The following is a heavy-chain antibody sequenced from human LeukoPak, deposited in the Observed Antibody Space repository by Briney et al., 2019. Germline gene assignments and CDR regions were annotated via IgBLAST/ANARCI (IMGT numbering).Heavy chain of an antibody. CDR3: ASGAYSFYYMDV. Sequence: PSETLSLTCTVSGGSISSSSYYWGWIRQPPGKGLEWIGSIYYSGSTYYNPSLKSRVTISVDTSKNQFSLKLSSVTAADTAVYYCASGAYSFYYMDVWGKGTTVTISS. CDR2: IYYSGST. J-gene: IGHJ6*03. D-gene: IGHD5-18*01. CDR1: GGSISSSSYY. V-gene: IGHV4-39*07.